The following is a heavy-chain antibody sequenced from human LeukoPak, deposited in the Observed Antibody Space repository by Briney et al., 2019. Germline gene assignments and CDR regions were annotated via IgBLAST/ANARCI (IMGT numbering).Heavy chain of an antibody. D-gene: IGHD6-13*01. V-gene: IGHV3-7*04. CDR1: GFTFSSYW. J-gene: IGHJ4*02. CDR2: IKQDGSEK. CDR3: ARGTIAAAGYYYFDY. Sequence: GGSLRLSCAASGFTFSSYWMSWVRQAPGKGREWVANIKQDGSEKYYVDSVKGRFTISRDNAKNSLYLQMNSLRAEDTAVYYCARGTIAAAGYYYFDYWGQGTQVTVSS.